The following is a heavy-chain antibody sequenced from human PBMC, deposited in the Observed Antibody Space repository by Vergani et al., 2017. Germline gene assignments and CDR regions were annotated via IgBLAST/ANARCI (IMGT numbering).Heavy chain of an antibody. V-gene: IGHV4-39*07. CDR2: IYYSGST. D-gene: IGHD1-26*01. CDR1: GGSIRSTFYY. J-gene: IGHJ6*03. CDR3: ARVVGGRKYFYYMDV. Sequence: QLQLQESDPGLVKPSETLSLTCTVSGGSIRSTFYYWGWIRQPPGKGLEWIGTIYYSGSTYYNPSLKSRVTISVDTSKNQFSLKLSSVTAADTAVYYCARVVGGRKYFYYMDVWGKGP.